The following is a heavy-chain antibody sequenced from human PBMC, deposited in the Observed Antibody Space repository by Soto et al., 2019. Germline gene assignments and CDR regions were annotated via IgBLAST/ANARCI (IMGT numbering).Heavy chain of an antibody. V-gene: IGHV3-66*01. CDR3: ARGAAGYSSGWYYFDY. CDR1: GFTVSSNY. Sequence: EVQLVESGGGLVQPGGSLRLSCAASGFTVSSNYMSWVRQAPGKGLEWVSVIYSGGSTYYADSVKGRFTISRDNSKNTLDLQMKSLRSEDTAVYYCARGAAGYSSGWYYFDYWGQGTLVTVSS. J-gene: IGHJ4*02. D-gene: IGHD6-19*01. CDR2: IYSGGST.